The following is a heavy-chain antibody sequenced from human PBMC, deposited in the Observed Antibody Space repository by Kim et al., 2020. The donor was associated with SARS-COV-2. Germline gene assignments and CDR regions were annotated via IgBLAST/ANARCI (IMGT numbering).Heavy chain of an antibody. CDR1: GGSFSGYY. V-gene: IGHV4-34*01. CDR3: ARNVPMPSAS. D-gene: IGHD2-2*01. CDR2: INHSGST. J-gene: IGHJ5*02. Sequence: SETLSLTCAVYGGSFSGYYWSWIRQPPGKGLEWIGEINHSGSTNYNPSLKSRVTISVDTSKNQFSLKLSSVTAADTAVYYCARNVPMPSASWGQGTLVTVSS.